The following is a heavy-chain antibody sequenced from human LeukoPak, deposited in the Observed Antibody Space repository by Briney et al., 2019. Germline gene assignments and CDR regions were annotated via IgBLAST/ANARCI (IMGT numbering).Heavy chain of an antibody. Sequence: GGALRLSRAASVFTFSSYRMNWVRAALRKGLGRVSSICSSSSYIYYADSVKGRFTISRDNAKYSLYLQMNSLRAEDTAVYYCARTSTSSFDYWGQGTLVTVSS. CDR1: VFTFSSYR. D-gene: IGHD6-6*01. V-gene: IGHV3-21*01. CDR3: ARTSTSSFDY. CDR2: ICSSSSYI. J-gene: IGHJ4*02.